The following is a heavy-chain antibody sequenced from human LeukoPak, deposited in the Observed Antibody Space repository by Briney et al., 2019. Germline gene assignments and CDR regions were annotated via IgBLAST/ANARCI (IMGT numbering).Heavy chain of an antibody. J-gene: IGHJ3*02. CDR2: IKEDGSEK. Sequence: GGSLRLSCAASGFTFSSYWMSWVRQAPGKGLEWVANIKEDGSEKYYVDSVKGRFTISRDNAKNSLYLQMNSLRAEDTAVYYCARDEYNWNVDAFDIWGQGTVVTVSS. CDR3: ARDEYNWNVDAFDI. D-gene: IGHD1-20*01. CDR1: GFTFSSYW. V-gene: IGHV3-7*01.